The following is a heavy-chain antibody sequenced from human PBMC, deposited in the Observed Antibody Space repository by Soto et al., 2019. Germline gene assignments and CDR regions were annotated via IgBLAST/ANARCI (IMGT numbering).Heavy chain of an antibody. D-gene: IGHD2-2*02. J-gene: IGHJ4*01. V-gene: IGHV5-51*01. CDR1: GYSFTSYW. Sequence: PGVSLKIYCKGSGYSFTSYWIGWVRQMPGKGLEWMGIIYPGDSDTRYSPSFQGQVTISADKSISTAYLQWSSLKASDTAMYYCARPTTGYFINNTSYNDFDYRGQGTLLPISS. CDR3: ARPTTGYFINNTSYNDFDY. CDR2: IYPGDSDT.